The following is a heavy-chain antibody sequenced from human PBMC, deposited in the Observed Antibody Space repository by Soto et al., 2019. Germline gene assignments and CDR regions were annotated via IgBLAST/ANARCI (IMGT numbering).Heavy chain of an antibody. V-gene: IGHV3-30*18. CDR1: GFSFSTTG. J-gene: IGHJ5*01. CDR3: AKDLYSSDWFNFFDS. Sequence: QVQLVESGGGVVQPGRSLRLSCAASGFSFSTTGMHWVRQAPGKGLEWVAMISHDGGAVHFADSVKRRFTISRDDSTNTLYLQMNSLRPEDTAVYYCAKDLYSSDWFNFFDSWGQGSLVTVSS. CDR2: ISHDGGAV. D-gene: IGHD6-19*01.